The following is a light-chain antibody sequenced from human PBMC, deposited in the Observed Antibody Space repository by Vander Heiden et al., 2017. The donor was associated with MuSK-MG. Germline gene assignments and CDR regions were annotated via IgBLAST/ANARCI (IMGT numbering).Light chain of an antibody. CDR2: DAW. Sequence: QAVVTQEPSPTVSPGGTVTLTCSSSTGAVAYGHYPYCFQQNPGPAPMTLIYDAWNNHAWTPTLFSGSLLGGKAALTLSGAQPEDEAVYYCLLSFSGARVVFGGGTKLTVL. V-gene: IGLV7-46*01. CDR1: TGAVAYGHY. J-gene: IGLJ2*01. CDR3: LLSFSGARVV.